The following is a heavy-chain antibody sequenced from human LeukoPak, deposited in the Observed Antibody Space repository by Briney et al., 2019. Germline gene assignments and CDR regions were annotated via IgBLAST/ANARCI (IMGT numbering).Heavy chain of an antibody. J-gene: IGHJ4*02. Sequence: PGGSLRLSCTASGFTFGDYAMSWVRQAPGKGLEWVGFIRSKAYGGTTEYAASVKGRFTISRDDSKSIAYLQVNSLKTEDTAVYYCTRDGDTAMVDGLDYWGQGTLVTVSS. CDR1: GFTFGDYA. CDR3: TRDGDTAMVDGLDY. CDR2: IRSKAYGGTT. D-gene: IGHD5-18*01. V-gene: IGHV3-49*04.